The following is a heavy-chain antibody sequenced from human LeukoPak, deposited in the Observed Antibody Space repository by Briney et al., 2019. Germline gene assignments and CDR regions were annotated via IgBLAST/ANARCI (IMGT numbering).Heavy chain of an antibody. Sequence: PGGSLRLSCAASGFTVSSNYMSWVRQAPGKGLEWVSVIYSGGSTYYADSVKGRFTISRDNSKNTLYLQMNSLRAEDTAVYYRATIIWSRVYYYGMDVWGQGTTVTV. D-gene: IGHD3-10*01. CDR3: ATIIWSRVYYYGMDV. V-gene: IGHV3-53*01. J-gene: IGHJ6*02. CDR2: IYSGGST. CDR1: GFTVSSNY.